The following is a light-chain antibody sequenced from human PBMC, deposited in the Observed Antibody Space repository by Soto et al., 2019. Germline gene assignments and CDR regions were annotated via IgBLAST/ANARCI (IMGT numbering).Light chain of an antibody. Sequence: EIVLTQSPGTLSLSPGERATISCRASQSVSINYLAWYQQKPGQAPRLLIYGASSRATGIPDRFSGSGSGTDFPLTISRLEPEDFAVYYCQQYGSSSWTFGQGTKVEIK. V-gene: IGKV3-20*01. CDR1: QSVSINY. J-gene: IGKJ1*01. CDR3: QQYGSSSWT. CDR2: GAS.